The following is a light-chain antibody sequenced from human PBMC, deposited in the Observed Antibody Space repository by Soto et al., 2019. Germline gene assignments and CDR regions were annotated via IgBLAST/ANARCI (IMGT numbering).Light chain of an antibody. J-gene: IGLJ2*01. CDR1: SSDVGSYTY. CDR3: SSYTTGSTHVV. CDR2: EVS. V-gene: IGLV2-14*01. Sequence: QSALTQPASVSGSPGQSITIPCTGTSSDVGSYTYVSWYQQYQGKAPKLMIYEVSNRPSGVSYRFSGAKSGNTASLTISALLAEDEADYYCSSYTTGSTHVVFGGGTKLTVL.